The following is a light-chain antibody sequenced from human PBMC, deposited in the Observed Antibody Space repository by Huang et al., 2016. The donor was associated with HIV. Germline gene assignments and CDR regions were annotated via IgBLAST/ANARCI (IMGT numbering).Light chain of an antibody. CDR1: QSLGSSS. V-gene: IGKV3-20*01. J-gene: IGKJ2*01. CDR3: QRYGSSPPYT. Sequence: EVVLTQSPDTLSLSPGERATLSCRASQSLGSSSLAWYQQKHGQAPRLLIYATSTRPTGIPDRFSGSGSGTDFSLTVTRLEPEDFAVYYCQRYGSSPPYTFGQGTKLEI. CDR2: ATS.